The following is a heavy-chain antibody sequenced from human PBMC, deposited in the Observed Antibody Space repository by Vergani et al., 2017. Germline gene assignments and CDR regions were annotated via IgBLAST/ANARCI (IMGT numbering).Heavy chain of an antibody. Sequence: EGQLVEAGGGLAKPGGSLRLSCAASGFKFNEYILNWVRPAPGKGLEWVSSNSGSESYIFYAASLKGRVTISRNNAENSLDLQLSNLRVDDTGVYYCVGATKYTRAYYGLDFWGQGTTVTVSS. CDR1: GFKFNEYI. CDR2: NSGSESYI. V-gene: IGHV3-21*06. D-gene: IGHD6-6*01. J-gene: IGHJ6*02. CDR3: VGATKYTRAYYGLDF.